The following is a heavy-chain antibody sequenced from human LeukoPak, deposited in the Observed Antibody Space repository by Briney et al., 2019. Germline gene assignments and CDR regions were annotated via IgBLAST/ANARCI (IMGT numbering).Heavy chain of an antibody. D-gene: IGHD4-23*01. CDR3: ARDRETTVVTRVDSYFDY. J-gene: IGHJ4*02. CDR1: GYTFTGYY. Sequence: SVKVSCKASGYTFTGYYMHWVRQAPGQGLEWMGWINPNSGGTNYAQKFQGRVTMTRDTSISTAYMELSRLRSDDTAVYYCARDRETTVVTRVDSYFDYWGQGTLVTVSS. CDR2: INPNSGGT. V-gene: IGHV1-2*02.